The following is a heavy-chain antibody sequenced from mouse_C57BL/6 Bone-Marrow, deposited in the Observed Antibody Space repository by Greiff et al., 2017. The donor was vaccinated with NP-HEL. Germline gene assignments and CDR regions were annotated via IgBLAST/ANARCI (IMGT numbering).Heavy chain of an antibody. D-gene: IGHD1-1*01. CDR3: ARDLLLRYHWYFDV. CDR1: GFTFSDYY. CDR2: INYDGSST. V-gene: IGHV5-16*01. J-gene: IGHJ1*03. Sequence: EVKLVESEGGLVQPGSSMKLSCTASGFTFSDYYMAWVRQVPEKGLEWVANINYDGSSTYYLDSLKSRFIISRDNAKNILYLQMSSLKSEDTATYYCARDLLLRYHWYFDVWGTGTTVTVSS.